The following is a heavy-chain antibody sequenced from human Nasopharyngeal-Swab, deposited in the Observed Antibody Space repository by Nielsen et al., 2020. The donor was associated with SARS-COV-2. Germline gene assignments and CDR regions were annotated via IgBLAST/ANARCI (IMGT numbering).Heavy chain of an antibody. CDR2: IKQDGREK. V-gene: IGHV3-7*01. J-gene: IGHJ4*02. Sequence: GGSLRLSCAASAFTFSGYWMNWVRQAPGKGLEWVASIKQDGREKYYVDSVKGRFTISRDNAKNSLYLQMTSLRVEDTAVYYCARVPGGYDSSGYYFDQWGQGTLVTVSS. CDR3: ARVPGGYDSSGYYFDQ. D-gene: IGHD3-22*01. CDR1: AFTFSGYW.